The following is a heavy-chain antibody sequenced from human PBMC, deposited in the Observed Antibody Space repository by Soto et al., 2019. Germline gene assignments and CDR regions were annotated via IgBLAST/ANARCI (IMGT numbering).Heavy chain of an antibody. V-gene: IGHV4-59*01. Sequence: SETLSLTCTVSGGSISSYYWSWIRQPPGKGLEWIGYIYYSGSTNYNPSLKSRVTISVDTSKNQFSLKLSSVTAADTAVYYCARGIRYDFWSGYYYYYHMDVWGKGTTVTVSS. D-gene: IGHD3-3*01. CDR2: IYYSGST. CDR1: GGSISSYY. CDR3: ARGIRYDFWSGYYYYYHMDV. J-gene: IGHJ6*03.